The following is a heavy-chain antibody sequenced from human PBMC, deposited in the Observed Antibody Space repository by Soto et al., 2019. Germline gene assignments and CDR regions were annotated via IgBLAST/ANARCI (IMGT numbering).Heavy chain of an antibody. CDR3: ARGGLQHALDV. V-gene: IGHV3-74*03. CDR1: GFTFSSYG. D-gene: IGHD6-13*01. CDR2: VNNDGTDT. J-gene: IGHJ6*02. Sequence: GGSLRLSCAASGFTFSSYGMHWVRQAPGKGLVWVSRVNNDGTDTTHADSVKGRFTISRDNAENTLYLQMNSLRAEDTAVYYCARGGLQHALDVWGQGSTVTVSS.